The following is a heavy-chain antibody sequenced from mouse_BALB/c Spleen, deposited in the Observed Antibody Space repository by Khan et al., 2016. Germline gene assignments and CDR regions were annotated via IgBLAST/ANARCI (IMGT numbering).Heavy chain of an antibody. D-gene: IGHD2-2*01. CDR1: GYTFTDYS. J-gene: IGHJ4*01. CDR3: ARRGYGYDYAMDY. V-gene: IGHV9-2-1*01. CDR2: INIETGEP. Sequence: QIQLVQSGPELKKPGETVKISCKASGYTFTDYSMHWVKRVPGKGLKWMGWINIETGEPTYADDFKGRFAFSLETSASTAYLQINNLKNEDTATYFCARRGYGYDYAMDYWGQGTSVTVSS.